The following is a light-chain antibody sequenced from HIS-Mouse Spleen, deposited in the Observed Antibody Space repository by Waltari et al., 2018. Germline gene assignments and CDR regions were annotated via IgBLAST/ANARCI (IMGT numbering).Light chain of an antibody. Sequence: SYELTQPPSVSVSPGQTARNTCSGEALPKKHPYWYQQKSGQAPGLVIYEDSKRPSGIPERFSGSSSGTMATLTISGAQVEDEADYYCYSTDSSGNHRVFGGGTKLTVL. J-gene: IGLJ2*01. CDR3: YSTDSSGNHRV. CDR1: ALPKKH. CDR2: EDS. V-gene: IGLV3-10*01.